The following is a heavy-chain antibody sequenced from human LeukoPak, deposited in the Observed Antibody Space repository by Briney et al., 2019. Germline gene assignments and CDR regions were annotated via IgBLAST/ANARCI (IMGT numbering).Heavy chain of an antibody. CDR2: IYQSGNT. Sequence: SETLSLTCTVSGASISSGDYYWSWIRQSPGKGLEWIGHIYQSGNTHYRPSLKSRLTISLDMSKNQFSLRLTSLTAADTAVYYCARDRTSGAYEAPYGMDVWGQGTTVTVSS. D-gene: IGHD4-17*01. CDR1: GASISSGDYY. CDR3: ARDRTSGAYEAPYGMDV. J-gene: IGHJ6*02. V-gene: IGHV4-30-4*01.